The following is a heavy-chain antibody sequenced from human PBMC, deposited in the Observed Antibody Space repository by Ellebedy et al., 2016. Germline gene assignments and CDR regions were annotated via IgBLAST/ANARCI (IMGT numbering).Heavy chain of an antibody. D-gene: IGHD3-10*01. CDR1: GFTFSSYG. J-gene: IGHJ4*02. CDR2: IWSDGSNK. CDR3: AKERGENFDY. V-gene: IGHV3-33*06. Sequence: GESLKISXAASGFTFSSYGMHWVRQAPGKGLEWVAVIWSDGSNKYYADSVKGRFTISRDNSKNTLYLQMNSLSAEDTALYYCAKERGENFDYWGQGTLVSVSS.